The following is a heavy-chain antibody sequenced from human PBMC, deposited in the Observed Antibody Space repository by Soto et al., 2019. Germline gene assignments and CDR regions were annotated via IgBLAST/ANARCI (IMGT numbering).Heavy chain of an antibody. Sequence: QVQLVQSGAEVKKPGSSVKVSCKASGGTFSSYTISWVRQAPGQGLEWMGRIIPILGIANYAQKFQGRVTITEDKSTSKAYMEQSSLRSEDTAVYYGARGWCIGYYYGMDVWGKGTTVTVSS. J-gene: IGHJ6*04. CDR1: GGTFSSYT. CDR3: ARGWCIGYYYGMDV. V-gene: IGHV1-69*02. CDR2: IIPILGIA. D-gene: IGHD2-8*02.